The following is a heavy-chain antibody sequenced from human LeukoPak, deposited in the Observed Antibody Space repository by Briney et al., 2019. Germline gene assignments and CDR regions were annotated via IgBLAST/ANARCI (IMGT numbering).Heavy chain of an antibody. V-gene: IGHV3-30*18. CDR2: ISYDESNK. J-gene: IGHJ6*04. D-gene: IGHD2-8*01. CDR1: GFTFSSYG. Sequence: HPGGSLRLSCAASGFTFSSYGMHWVRQAPGKGLEWVAVISYDESNKYYADSVKGRFTISRDNSKNTLYLQMNSLRAEDTAVYYRAKDNGSHKRGRYYYYGMDVWGKGTTVTVSS. CDR3: AKDNGSHKRGRYYYYGMDV.